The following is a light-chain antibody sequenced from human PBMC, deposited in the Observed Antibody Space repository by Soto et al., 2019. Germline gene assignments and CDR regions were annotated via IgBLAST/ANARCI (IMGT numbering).Light chain of an antibody. V-gene: IGLV2-14*01. Sequence: QSVLTQPASVSGSPGQSITISCTATSSDVGYDNYVSWFQQHPGKAPKLMIYEVSRRPSGVSNRFSGSKSANTASLTISGLQAEDEADYYCTSHTASSTWVFGGGPKLTVL. J-gene: IGLJ3*02. CDR3: TSHTASSTWV. CDR1: SSDVGYDNY. CDR2: EVS.